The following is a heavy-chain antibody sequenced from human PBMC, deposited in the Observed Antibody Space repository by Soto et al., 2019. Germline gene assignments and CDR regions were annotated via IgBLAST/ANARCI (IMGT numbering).Heavy chain of an antibody. V-gene: IGHV3-30*18. CDR1: GFTFSSYG. D-gene: IGHD6-19*01. CDR3: AKQFPPHSSGWPDASHI. CDR2: ISYDGSNK. J-gene: IGHJ3*02. Sequence: QVQLVESGGGVVQPGRSLRLSCAASGFTFSSYGMHWVRQAPGKGLEGVAVISYDGSNKYYADSVKGRFTISRDNSQNTLYLQMNSLTAEDTAVYYCAKQFPPHSSGWPDASHIWGQGTMVTVSS.